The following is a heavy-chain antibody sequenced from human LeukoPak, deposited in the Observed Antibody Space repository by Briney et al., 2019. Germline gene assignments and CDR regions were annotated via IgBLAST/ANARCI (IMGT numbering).Heavy chain of an antibody. D-gene: IGHD6-19*01. CDR3: ARDRRYSSGWYGIDY. CDR2: IYYSGST. Sequence: SETLSLTCTVSGGSISGYYWSWIRQPPGKGLEWIGYIYYSGSTNYNPFIKSRVTISVDPSKNQFSLKLSSVTAADTAVYYCARDRRYSSGWYGIDYWGQGTLVTVSS. V-gene: IGHV4-59*01. J-gene: IGHJ4*02. CDR1: GGSISGYY.